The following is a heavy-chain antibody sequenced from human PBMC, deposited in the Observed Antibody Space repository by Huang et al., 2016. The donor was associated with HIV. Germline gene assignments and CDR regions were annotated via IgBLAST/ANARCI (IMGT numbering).Heavy chain of an antibody. CDR1: GYIFTSYA. J-gene: IGHJ4*02. D-gene: IGHD3-16*02. CDR2: ISGNNENT. Sequence: QVQLVQSRTEVKKPGASVKVSCKASGYIFTSYAISWVRQAPGQGLEWMGWISGNNENTKYAQKFQGRVTVTTDTSTSTAFMELRSLRSDDTAVYYCARFYVWGSYRPDYWGQGTLVTVSS. CDR3: ARFYVWGSYRPDY. V-gene: IGHV1-18*04.